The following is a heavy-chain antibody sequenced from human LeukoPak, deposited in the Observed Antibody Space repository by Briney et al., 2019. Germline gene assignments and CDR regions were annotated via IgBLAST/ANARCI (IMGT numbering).Heavy chain of an antibody. J-gene: IGHJ4*02. CDR2: ISGSGGST. V-gene: IGHV3-23*01. CDR1: GFTFSSYA. CDR3: AKTTVLQFLEWPLSDY. Sequence: GGSLRLSCAASGFTFSSYAMSWVRQAPGKGLEWVSAISGSGGSTYYADSVKGRFTISRDNSKNTLYLQMNSLRAEDTAVYYCAKTTVLQFLEWPLSDYWGQGTLVTVSS. D-gene: IGHD3-3*01.